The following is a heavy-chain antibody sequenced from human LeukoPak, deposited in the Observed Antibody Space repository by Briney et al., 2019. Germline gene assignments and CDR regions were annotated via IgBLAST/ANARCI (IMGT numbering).Heavy chain of an antibody. J-gene: IGHJ4*02. V-gene: IGHV4-34*01. Sequence: SETLSLTCAVYGGSFSGYHWSWIRQPPGKGLEWIGEINHSGSTNYNPSLKSRVTISVDTSKNQFSLKLSSVTAADTAVYYCARKELRRYFDYWGQGTLVTVSS. CDR1: GGSFSGYH. CDR3: ARKELRRYFDY. D-gene: IGHD1-26*01. CDR2: INHSGST.